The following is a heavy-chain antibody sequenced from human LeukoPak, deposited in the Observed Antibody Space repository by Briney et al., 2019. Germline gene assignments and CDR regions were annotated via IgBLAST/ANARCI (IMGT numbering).Heavy chain of an antibody. D-gene: IGHD6-25*01. CDR3: ARHCRL. J-gene: IGHJ4*02. CDR1: GGSIRSSYYY. CDR2: IYDSGST. V-gene: IGHV4-39*01. Sequence: PSETLSLTCTVSGGSIRSSYYYWGWIRQPPGKGLEWIGSIYDSGSTYYNPSLKSRVTISVDTSKNQFSLKLNSVTAADTAVYYCARHCRLGGQGTVVSLSS.